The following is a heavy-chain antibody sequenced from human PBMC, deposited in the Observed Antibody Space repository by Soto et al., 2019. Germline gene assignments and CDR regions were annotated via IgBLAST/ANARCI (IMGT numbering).Heavy chain of an antibody. D-gene: IGHD6-6*01. CDR3: ARASAPDYYYYYYMDA. CDR2: IYPGDSDT. J-gene: IGHJ6*03. V-gene: IGHV5-51*01. CDR1: GYSFTSYW. Sequence: GESLKISCKGSGYSFTSYWIGWVRQMPGKGLEWMGIIYPGDSDTRYSPSFQGQVTISADKSISTAYLQWSSLKASDTAMYYCARASAPDYYYYYYMDAWGKVTPVTVS.